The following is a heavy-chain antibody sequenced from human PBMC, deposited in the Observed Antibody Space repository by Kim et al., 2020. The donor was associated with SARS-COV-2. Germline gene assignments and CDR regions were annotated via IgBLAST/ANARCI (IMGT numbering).Heavy chain of an antibody. D-gene: IGHD3-10*01. V-gene: IGHV4-31*02. CDR3: AKSYRSGSFYYGMDV. J-gene: IGHJ6*02. Sequence: PSLKSRVTISVDTSNNQFSLNLSSVTAADTAVYYCAKSYRSGSFYYGMDVWGRGTTVTVSS.